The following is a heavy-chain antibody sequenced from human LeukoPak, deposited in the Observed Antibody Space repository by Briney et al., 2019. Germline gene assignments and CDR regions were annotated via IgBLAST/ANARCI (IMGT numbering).Heavy chain of an antibody. CDR3: ATDKDTAMTFDY. V-gene: IGHV3-30*03. D-gene: IGHD5-18*01. CDR1: GFTFSSYG. CDR2: ISYDGSNK. Sequence: GRSLRLSCAASGFTFSSYGMHRVRQAPGKGLEWVAVISYDGSNKYYADSVKGRFTISRDNSKNTLYLQMNSLRAEDTAVYYCATDKDTAMTFDYWGQGTLVTVSS. J-gene: IGHJ4*02.